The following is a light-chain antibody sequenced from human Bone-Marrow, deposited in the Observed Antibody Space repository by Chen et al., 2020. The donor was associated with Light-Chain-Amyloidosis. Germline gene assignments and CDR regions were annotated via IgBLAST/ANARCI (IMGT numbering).Light chain of an antibody. J-gene: IGLJ1*01. Sequence: SYVVTQPPSVSVTPGQPPRIPCGGNNIGSKSVNCYQQKPGQAPVLVVYYDTERPSGIPERISGSNSGNTATLTINWVEAGDEADYYCQLWDSSSDHYVFATGTKVTVL. CDR1: NIGSKS. CDR2: YDT. CDR3: QLWDSSSDHYV. V-gene: IGLV3-21*02.